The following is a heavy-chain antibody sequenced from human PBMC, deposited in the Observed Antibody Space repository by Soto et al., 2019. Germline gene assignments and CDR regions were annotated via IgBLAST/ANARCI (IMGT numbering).Heavy chain of an antibody. CDR2: IRSKAYGGTT. CDR1: GFTFGDYA. J-gene: IGHJ4*02. D-gene: IGHD3-10*01. Sequence: GESLKISCTASGFTFGDYAMSWFRQAPGKGLEWVGFIRSKAYGGTTEYAASVKGRFTISRDDSKSIAYLQMNSLKTEDAAVYYCHRDLKYYYGSGSYFDYWGQGTLVTVSS. CDR3: HRDLKYYYGSGSYFDY. V-gene: IGHV3-49*03.